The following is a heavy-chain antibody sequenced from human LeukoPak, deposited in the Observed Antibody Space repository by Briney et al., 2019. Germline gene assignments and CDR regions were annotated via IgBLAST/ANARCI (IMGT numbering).Heavy chain of an antibody. CDR3: ARPLSLGYCSGGSCYGRGAWFDR. CDR2: IYHSGST. J-gene: IGHJ5*02. D-gene: IGHD2-15*01. Sequence: SETLSLTCAVSGGSISRSNWWSWVRQPPGKGLEWIGQIYHSGSTNYNPSLKSRVTISVDKSKNQFSLKLRSVTAADTAVYYCARPLSLGYCSGGSCYGRGAWFDRWGQGTLVTVSS. CDR1: GGSISRSNW. V-gene: IGHV4-4*02.